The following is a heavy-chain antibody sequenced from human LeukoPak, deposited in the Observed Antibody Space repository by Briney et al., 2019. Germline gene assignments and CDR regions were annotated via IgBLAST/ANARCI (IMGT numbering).Heavy chain of an antibody. CDR2: ISYDGNNK. CDR3: AIIAVAGPGGDAFDI. V-gene: IGHV3-30*03. D-gene: IGHD6-19*01. Sequence: GRSLRLSCAASGFTFSSYGMHWVRQAPGKGLEWVAFISYDGNNKYYADSVKGRFTISRDNSKNTLYLQMNSLRPEDTALYYCAIIAVAGPGGDAFDIWGQGTMVTVSS. CDR1: GFTFSSYG. J-gene: IGHJ3*02.